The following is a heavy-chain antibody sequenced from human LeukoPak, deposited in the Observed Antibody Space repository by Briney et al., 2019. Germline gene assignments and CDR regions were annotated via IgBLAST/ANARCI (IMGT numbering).Heavy chain of an antibody. Sequence: GGSLRLSCAASGFTFSSYSMNWVRQAPGKGLEWVSSISSSYIYYADSVKGRFTISRDNAKNSLYLQMNSLRAEDTAVYYCARVRGYSYGSRDHYFDYWGQGTLVTVSS. J-gene: IGHJ4*02. CDR1: GFTFSSYS. D-gene: IGHD5-18*01. V-gene: IGHV3-21*01. CDR2: ISSSYI. CDR3: ARVRGYSYGSRDHYFDY.